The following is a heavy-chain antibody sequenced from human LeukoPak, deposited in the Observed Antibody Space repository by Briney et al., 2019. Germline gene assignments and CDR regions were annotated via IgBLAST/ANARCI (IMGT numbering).Heavy chain of an antibody. CDR1: GGSISSSSYY. V-gene: IGHV4-39*01. J-gene: IGHJ4*02. D-gene: IGHD4-11*01. Sequence: PSETLSLTCTVSGGSISSSSYYWGWIRQPPGKGLEWIASIYYSGSTYYNPSLKSRATISVDTSKNQFSLKLSSVTAADTAVYYCAGHLPYSNYCYYWGQGTLVTVSS. CDR3: AGHLPYSNYCYY. CDR2: IYYSGST.